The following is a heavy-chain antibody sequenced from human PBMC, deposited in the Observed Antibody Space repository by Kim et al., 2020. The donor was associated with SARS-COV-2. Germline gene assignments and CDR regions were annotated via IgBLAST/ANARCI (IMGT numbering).Heavy chain of an antibody. CDR1: GGSFSGYY. CDR3: ARRGVGYYDSSGRPNVFDY. J-gene: IGHJ4*02. CDR2: INHSGST. Sequence: SETLSLTCAVYGGSFSGYYWSWIRQPPGKGPEWIGEINHSGSTNYNPSLKSRVTISVDTSKNQFSLKLSSVTAADTAVYYCARRGVGYYDSSGRPNVFDYWGQGTLVTVSS. V-gene: IGHV4-34*01. D-gene: IGHD3-22*01.